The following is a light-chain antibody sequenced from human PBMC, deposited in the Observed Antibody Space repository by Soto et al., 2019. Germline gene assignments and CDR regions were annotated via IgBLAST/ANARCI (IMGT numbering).Light chain of an antibody. Sequence: QSVLTQPPSASGTPGQRVTISCSGSSSNIGSNYVYWYQQLPGTAPKLLIYRNNQRPSGVPDRCSGSKSGTSASLAISGLRSEDEADYYCAAWDESLSGRVFGGGTKLTVL. J-gene: IGLJ3*02. CDR2: RNN. V-gene: IGLV1-47*01. CDR1: SSNIGSNY. CDR3: AAWDESLSGRV.